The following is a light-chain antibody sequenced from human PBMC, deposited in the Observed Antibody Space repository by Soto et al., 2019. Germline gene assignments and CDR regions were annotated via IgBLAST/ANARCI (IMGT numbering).Light chain of an antibody. Sequence: QSVLTQPASVSGSPGQSITISCTGTSSDVGSYNLVSWYQQHPGKAPKLMIYEGSKRPSGVSNRFSGSKSGNTASLTISGLQAEDDAVYYCCSYAGSSTSVVFGGGTKLTVL. J-gene: IGLJ2*01. CDR1: SSDVGSYNL. CDR3: CSYAGSSTSVV. V-gene: IGLV2-23*01. CDR2: EGS.